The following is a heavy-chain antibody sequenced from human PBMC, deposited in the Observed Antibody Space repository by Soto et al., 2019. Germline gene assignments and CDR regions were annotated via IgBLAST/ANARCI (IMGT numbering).Heavy chain of an antibody. CDR3: ARDNASGEESFDY. CDR2: IYYSGST. CDR1: GGSISSGDYY. J-gene: IGHJ4*02. V-gene: IGHV4-30-4*01. D-gene: IGHD2-8*01. Sequence: PSETLSLTCTVSGGSISSGDYYWSWIRQPPGKGLEWIGYIYYSGSTYYNPSLKSRVTISVDTSKNQFSLKLSSVTAADTAVYYCARDNASGEESFDYWGQGTLVTVSS.